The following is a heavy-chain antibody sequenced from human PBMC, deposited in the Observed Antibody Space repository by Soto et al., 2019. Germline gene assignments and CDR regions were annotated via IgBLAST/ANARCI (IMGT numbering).Heavy chain of an antibody. J-gene: IGHJ4*02. CDR1: GYTFTNFG. D-gene: IGHD3-16*01. V-gene: IGHV1-18*01. Sequence: QVQLVQSGAEVKKPGASVKVSCKASGYTFTNFGISWVRQAPGQGLEWMGWISAYNGNTNYAQNFQGRVTMTTDTSTRKASMGLRSRKSDDTSVYFCARGGPPIDYWGQGTLVTVSS. CDR2: ISAYNGNT. CDR3: ARGGPPIDY.